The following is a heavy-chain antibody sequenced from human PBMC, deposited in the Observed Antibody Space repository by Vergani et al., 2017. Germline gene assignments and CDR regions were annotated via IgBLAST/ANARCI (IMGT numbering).Heavy chain of an antibody. Sequence: EVQLVESGGGLVQPGRSLRLSCTASGFTFGDYAMSWFRQAPGKGLEWVGFIRSKAYGGTTEYAASVKGRFTISRDDSKSIAYLQMNSLKTEDTAVYYCTRVGTYYYDSSGYRPTGPIDYWGQGTLVTVSS. D-gene: IGHD3-22*01. CDR1: GFTFGDYA. V-gene: IGHV3-49*03. CDR3: TRVGTYYYDSSGYRPTGPIDY. CDR2: IRSKAYGGTT. J-gene: IGHJ4*02.